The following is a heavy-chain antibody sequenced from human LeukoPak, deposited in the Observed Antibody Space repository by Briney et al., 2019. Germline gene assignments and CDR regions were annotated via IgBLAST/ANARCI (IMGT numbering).Heavy chain of an antibody. Sequence: PSETLSLTCAVSGYSISNGYYWGWIRQPPGKGLEWIGCIYHSGNTYYNPSLKSRVTISVDTSKNQFSLKLSSVTAADTAVYYCARVAVFGRSSNYYYMDVWGKGTTVTVSS. CDR2: IYHSGNT. D-gene: IGHD3-16*01. J-gene: IGHJ6*03. V-gene: IGHV4-38-2*01. CDR3: ARVAVFGRSSNYYYMDV. CDR1: GYSISNGYY.